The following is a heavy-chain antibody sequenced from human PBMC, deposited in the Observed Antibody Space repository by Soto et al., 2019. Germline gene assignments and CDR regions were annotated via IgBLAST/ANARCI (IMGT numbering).Heavy chain of an antibody. CDR2: IYHSGST. CDR3: ASQAVGATTIYYYYGMDV. D-gene: IGHD1-26*01. Sequence: PSETLSLTCAVSGGSISSSNWWSWVRQPPGKGLEWIGEIYHSGSTNYNPSLKSRVTISVDKSKNQFSLKLSSVTAADTAVYYCASQAVGATTIYYYYGMDVWGQGTTVTVSS. J-gene: IGHJ6*02. V-gene: IGHV4-4*02. CDR1: GGSISSSNW.